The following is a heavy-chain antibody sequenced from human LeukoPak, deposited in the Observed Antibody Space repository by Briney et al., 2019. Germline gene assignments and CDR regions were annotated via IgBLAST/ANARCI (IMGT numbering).Heavy chain of an antibody. CDR3: ARVAIHYSSGWYLFDY. D-gene: IGHD6-19*01. V-gene: IGHV4-61*01. J-gene: IGHJ4*02. CDR1: GGSVSSGSYY. CDR2: IYYSGST. Sequence: SETLSLTCTVSGGSVSSGSYYWSWIRQPPGKGLEWIGYIYYSGSTSYNPSLKSRVTISVDTSKNQFSLKLSSVTAADTAVYYCARVAIHYSSGWYLFDYWGQGTLVTVSS.